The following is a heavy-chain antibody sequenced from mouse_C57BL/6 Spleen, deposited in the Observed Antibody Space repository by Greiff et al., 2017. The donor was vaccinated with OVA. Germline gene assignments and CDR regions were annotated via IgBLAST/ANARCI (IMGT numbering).Heavy chain of an antibody. Sequence: VQLQQPGAELVKPGASVKLSCKASGYTFTSYWMQWVKQRPGQGLEWIGEIDPSDSYTNYNQKFKGKATLTVDTSSSTAYMQLSSLTSEDSAVYYCAIRGYYYAMDYWGQGTSVTVSS. J-gene: IGHJ4*01. CDR1: GYTFTSYW. CDR2: IDPSDSYT. CDR3: AIRGYYYAMDY. V-gene: IGHV1-50*01.